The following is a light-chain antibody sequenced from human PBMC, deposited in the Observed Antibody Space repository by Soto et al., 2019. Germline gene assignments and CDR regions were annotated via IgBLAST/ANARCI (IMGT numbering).Light chain of an antibody. CDR3: QQRSNWPLT. Sequence: EIVLTQSPATLSLSPGERATLSCRASQSVSSYLAWYQQKPGQAPRLLIYDASNSATDIPARFSGSGSGTDFTLTISSLEPEDFAVYYCQQRSNWPLTFVGGTKVEIK. J-gene: IGKJ4*02. CDR2: DAS. V-gene: IGKV3-11*01. CDR1: QSVSSY.